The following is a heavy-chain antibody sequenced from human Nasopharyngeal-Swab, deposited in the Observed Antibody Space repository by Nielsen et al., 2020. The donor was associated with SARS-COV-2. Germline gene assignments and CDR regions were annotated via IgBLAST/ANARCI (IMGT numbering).Heavy chain of an antibody. V-gene: IGHV3-30*18. CDR2: ISYDGSNK. J-gene: IGHJ4*02. CDR3: AKDKKARGDSSSWTTDY. Sequence: WIRQPPGKGQEWVAVISYDGSNKYYADSVKGRFTISRDNSKNTLYLQMNSLRAEDTAVYYCAKDKKARGDSSSWTTDYWGQGTLVTVSS. D-gene: IGHD6-13*01.